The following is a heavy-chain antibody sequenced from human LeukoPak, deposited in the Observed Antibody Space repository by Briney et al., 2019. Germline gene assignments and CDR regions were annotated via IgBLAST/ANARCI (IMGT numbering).Heavy chain of an antibody. J-gene: IGHJ4*02. Sequence: PGGSLRLSCAASGFTFSSYSMNWVRQASGKGLEWVSSISSSSSYIYYADSVKGRFTISRDNAKNSLYLQMNSLRAEDTAVYYCARGGSSGWYHFDYWGQGTLVTVSS. CDR1: GFTFSSYS. D-gene: IGHD6-19*01. CDR3: ARGGSSGWYHFDY. V-gene: IGHV3-21*01. CDR2: ISSSSSYI.